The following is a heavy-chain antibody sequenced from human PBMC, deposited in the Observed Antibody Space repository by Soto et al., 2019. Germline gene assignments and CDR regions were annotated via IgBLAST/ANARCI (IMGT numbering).Heavy chain of an antibody. D-gene: IGHD2-2*01. V-gene: IGHV3-21*01. CDR2: ISSSSSYI. Sequence: VQLVESGGGLVKPGGSLRLSCAASGFTFSSYSMNWVRQAPGKGLEWVSSISSSSSYIYYADSVKGRFTISRDNAKNSLYLQMNSLRAEDTAVYYCARDCSSTSCYGYWGQGTLVTVSS. CDR3: ARDCSSTSCYGY. CDR1: GFTFSSYS. J-gene: IGHJ4*02.